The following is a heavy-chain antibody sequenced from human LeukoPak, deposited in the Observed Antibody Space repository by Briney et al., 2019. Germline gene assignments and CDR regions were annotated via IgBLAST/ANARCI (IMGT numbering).Heavy chain of an antibody. J-gene: IGHJ4*02. Sequence: GESLKISCKGSGYSFTSYWIGWVRQMPGKGLERMGTIYPGDSDTRYSPSFQGQVTISADKSISTAYLQWSSLKASDTAMYYCAIHCSGGSCYSGYFDYWGQGTLVTVSS. CDR1: GYSFTSYW. D-gene: IGHD2-15*01. V-gene: IGHV5-51*01. CDR2: IYPGDSDT. CDR3: AIHCSGGSCYSGYFDY.